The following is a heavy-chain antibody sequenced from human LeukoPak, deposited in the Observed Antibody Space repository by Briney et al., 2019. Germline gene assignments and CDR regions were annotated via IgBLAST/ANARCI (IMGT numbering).Heavy chain of an antibody. CDR3: AKRRYDSSGHFDS. Sequence: ASVKVSCKASGYIFTGYYMHWVRQAPGQGLEWMGWVNPNSGDTNYAQKFQGRVTMTRDTSISTAYMELSRLRSDDTAVYYCAKRRYDSSGHFDSWGQGTLVTVSS. CDR1: GYIFTGYY. J-gene: IGHJ4*02. V-gene: IGHV1-2*02. CDR2: VNPNSGDT. D-gene: IGHD3-22*01.